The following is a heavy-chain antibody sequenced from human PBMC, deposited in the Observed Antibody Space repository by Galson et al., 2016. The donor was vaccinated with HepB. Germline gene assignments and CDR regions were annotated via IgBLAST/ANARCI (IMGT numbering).Heavy chain of an antibody. CDR1: GGTFSSYT. CDR3: ASTTYFGVVIKDFDY. CDR2: IVPIFGTA. V-gene: IGHV1-69*13. J-gene: IGHJ4*02. D-gene: IGHD3-3*01. Sequence: SVKVSCKASGGTFSSYTISWVRQAPGQGLQWMGGIVPIFGTANYAEKFQGGVTITADEFTSTAYMELRRLASDDTAVYYCASTTYFGVVIKDFDYWGQGTLVTASS.